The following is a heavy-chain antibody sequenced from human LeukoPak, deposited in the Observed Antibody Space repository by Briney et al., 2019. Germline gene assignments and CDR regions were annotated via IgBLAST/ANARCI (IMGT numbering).Heavy chain of an antibody. Sequence: GGSLGLSCAASGFTFSSYSMNWIRQAPGKGLEWVSSISSSSSYIYYADSVKGRFTISRDNAKNSLYLQMNSLRAEDTAVYYCARDWGYYYDSSGYLYWGQGTLVTVSS. CDR2: ISSSSSYI. CDR3: ARDWGYYYDSSGYLY. V-gene: IGHV3-21*01. D-gene: IGHD3-22*01. J-gene: IGHJ4*02. CDR1: GFTFSSYS.